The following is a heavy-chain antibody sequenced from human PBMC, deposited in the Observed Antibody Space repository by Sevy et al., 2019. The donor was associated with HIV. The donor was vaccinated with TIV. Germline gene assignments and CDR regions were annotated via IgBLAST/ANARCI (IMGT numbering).Heavy chain of an antibody. CDR2: IYSDGST. Sequence: GGSLRLSCAASGFPVSGNYMSWVRQAPGKGLEWVSVIYSDGSTYHADSVKGRFTISRDNSKNTLYLQMNSLRVEDTAVYYCARGKSGYGYGLDYWGQGTLVTVYS. CDR3: ARGKSGYGYGLDY. CDR1: GFPVSGNY. J-gene: IGHJ4*02. V-gene: IGHV3-66*01. D-gene: IGHD5-18*01.